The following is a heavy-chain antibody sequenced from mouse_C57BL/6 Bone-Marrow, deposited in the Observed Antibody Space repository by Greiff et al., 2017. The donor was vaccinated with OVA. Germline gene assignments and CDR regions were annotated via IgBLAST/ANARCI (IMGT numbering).Heavy chain of an antibody. V-gene: IGHV1-81*01. D-gene: IGHD1-1*01. CDR1: GYTFTSYG. Sequence: VKLMESGAELARPGASVKLSCKASGYTFTSYGISWVKQRTGQGLEWIGEIYPRSGNTYYNEKFKGKATLTADKSSSTAYMELRSLTSEDSAVYFCARWDGSSLWYFDVWGTGTTVTVSS. CDR2: IYPRSGNT. J-gene: IGHJ1*03. CDR3: ARWDGSSLWYFDV.